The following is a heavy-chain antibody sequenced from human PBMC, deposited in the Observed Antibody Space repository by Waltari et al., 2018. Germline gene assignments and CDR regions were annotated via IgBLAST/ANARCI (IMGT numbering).Heavy chain of an antibody. CDR1: GFTFSSYS. J-gene: IGHJ5*02. Sequence: EVQLVESGGGLVKPGGSLRLSCAASGFTFSSYSMNWVRQAPGKGLEWVSSISSSSSYIYYADSVKGRFTISRDNAKNSLYLQMNSLRAEDTAVYYCARDNAFGGVIDHPWGQGTLVTVSS. D-gene: IGHD3-16*02. V-gene: IGHV3-21*01. CDR3: ARDNAFGGVIDHP. CDR2: ISSSSSYI.